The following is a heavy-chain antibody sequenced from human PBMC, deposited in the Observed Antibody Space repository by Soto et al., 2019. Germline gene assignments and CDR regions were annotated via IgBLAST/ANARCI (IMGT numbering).Heavy chain of an antibody. D-gene: IGHD2-21*01. J-gene: IGHJ4*02. CDR1: GFSFSSHS. V-gene: IGHV3-48*02. Sequence: GGSLRLSCAASGFSFSSHSMKWVRQAPGKGLEWVSYISSSGSTIYYADSVKGRFTISRDNAKNSLYLQMNSLRDDDTAVYYCARGRGYCGGTNCYLDYWGQGALVTVPS. CDR2: ISSSGSTI. CDR3: ARGRGYCGGTNCYLDY.